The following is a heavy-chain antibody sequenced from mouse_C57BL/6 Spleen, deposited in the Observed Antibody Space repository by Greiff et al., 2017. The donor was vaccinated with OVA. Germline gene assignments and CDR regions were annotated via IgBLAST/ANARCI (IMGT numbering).Heavy chain of an antibody. Sequence: QVQLKESGAELVRPGASVTLSCKASGYTFTDYEMHWVKQTPVHGLEWIGAIDPETGGTAYNQKFKGKAILTADKSSSTAYMELRSLTSEDSAVYYCTRWLFTTVPYYAMDYWGQGTSVTVSS. V-gene: IGHV1-15*01. CDR2: IDPETGGT. J-gene: IGHJ4*01. CDR1: GYTFTDYE. D-gene: IGHD1-1*01. CDR3: TRWLFTTVPYYAMDY.